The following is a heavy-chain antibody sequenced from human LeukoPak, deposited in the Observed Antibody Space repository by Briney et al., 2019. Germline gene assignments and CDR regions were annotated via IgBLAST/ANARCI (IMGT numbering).Heavy chain of an antibody. D-gene: IGHD2-2*01. J-gene: IGHJ5*02. CDR1: GYSFTTYS. V-gene: IGHV5-51*01. CDR2: IYPGDSDT. Sequence: GESLKISCKGSGYSFTTYSIGWVRQMPGKGLEWMGIIYPGDSDTRYSPSFQGQVTISADKSISTAYLQWSSLKASDTAMYYCARHFFRGSRANWFDPWGQGTLVTVSS. CDR3: ARHFFRGSRANWFDP.